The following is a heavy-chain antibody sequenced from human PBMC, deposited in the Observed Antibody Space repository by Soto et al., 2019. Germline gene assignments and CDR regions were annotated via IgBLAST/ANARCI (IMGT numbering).Heavy chain of an antibody. V-gene: IGHV1-18*01. D-gene: IGHD2-2*01. CDR2: ISLYSDGT. J-gene: IGHJ5*02. Sequence: QVQLVQSGGEVKRPGASVKASCKTSGYTFSNYGITWVRQAPGQPLEWLGWISLYSDGTNYAQKFQGRVSMTTDTSTTTAYMELRSLRSDDTAVYYCARVVLGAEAWFCPWGQGTLVTVSS. CDR3: ARVVLGAEAWFCP. CDR1: GYTFSNYG.